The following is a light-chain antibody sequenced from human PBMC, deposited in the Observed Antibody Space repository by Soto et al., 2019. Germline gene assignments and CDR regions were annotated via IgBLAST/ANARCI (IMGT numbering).Light chain of an antibody. CDR2: AAS. CDR1: QGISSY. Sequence: AIRMTQSPSSLSASTGDRVTITCRASQGISSYLAWYQQKPGKAPKLLIYAASTLRSGVPSRFSGSGSGTDFTLTISCLQSEDFATYYCQQYYSTFQTFGQGTKVEIK. V-gene: IGKV1-8*01. CDR3: QQYYSTFQT. J-gene: IGKJ1*01.